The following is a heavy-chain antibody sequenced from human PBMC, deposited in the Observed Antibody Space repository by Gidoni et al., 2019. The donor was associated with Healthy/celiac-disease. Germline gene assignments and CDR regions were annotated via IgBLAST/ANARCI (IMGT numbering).Heavy chain of an antibody. D-gene: IGHD2-21*01. V-gene: IGHV1-18*04. CDR3: AREIMAYCGGDCYSYYYYGMDV. J-gene: IGHJ6*02. CDR1: GYTFTSYG. Sequence: QVQLVQSGAEVKKPGASVKVSCKASGYTFTSYGISWVRQAPGKGLEWMGWISAYNGNTNYAQKLQGRVTMTTDTSTSTAYMELRSLRSDDTAVYYCAREIMAYCGGDCYSYYYYGMDVWGQGTTVTVSS. CDR2: ISAYNGNT.